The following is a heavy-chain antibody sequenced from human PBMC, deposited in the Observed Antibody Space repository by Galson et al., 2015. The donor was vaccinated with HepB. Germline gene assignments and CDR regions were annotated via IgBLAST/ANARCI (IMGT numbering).Heavy chain of an antibody. D-gene: IGHD4-17*01. V-gene: IGHV3-33*01. J-gene: IGHJ3*02. Sequence: SLRLSCAASGFTFSDYGMHWVRQAPGKGLEWVGDIWYDGSNKYYSDSVKDRFTISRDNSKDRLHLEMNSLKAEDTAVYYCVREQYGDDDAFDIWGQGAMVTVSS. CDR3: VREQYGDDDAFDI. CDR1: GFTFSDYG. CDR2: IWYDGSNK.